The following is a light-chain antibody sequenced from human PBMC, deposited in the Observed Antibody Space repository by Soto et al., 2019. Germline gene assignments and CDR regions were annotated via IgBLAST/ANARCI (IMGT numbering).Light chain of an antibody. J-gene: IGLJ2*01. V-gene: IGLV1-44*01. CDR1: GSSIGTNT. Sequence: QSVLTQPTSASGTPGQRVTISCSGSGSSIGTNTVNWYRQLPGTAPKLLIYGDNQRPSGVPDRFSGSKSGTSASLAISGLQSEDEADYDCGAWDGSLNNVLFGGGTKLTVL. CDR2: GDN. CDR3: GAWDGSLNNVL.